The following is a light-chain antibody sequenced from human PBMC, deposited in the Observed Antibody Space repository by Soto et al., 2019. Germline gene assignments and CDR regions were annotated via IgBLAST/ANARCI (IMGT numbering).Light chain of an antibody. J-gene: IGLJ1*01. CDR3: SSYTSSSTLYG. CDR2: EVS. CDR1: SSDAGGYHS. Sequence: SVLTQPASVSGSPGQSITISCTGTSSDAGGYHSVSWYQQHPGKAPKLRIYEVSNRPSGVSNRFSGSKSGNTASLTVSGLQAEDESDYYCSSYTSSSTLYGFGTGTKVTVL. V-gene: IGLV2-14*01.